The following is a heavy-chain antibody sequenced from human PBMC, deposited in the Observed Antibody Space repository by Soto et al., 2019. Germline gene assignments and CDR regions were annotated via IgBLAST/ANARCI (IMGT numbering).Heavy chain of an antibody. CDR1: GYSFISYW. Sequence: GESLKISCKGSGYSFISYWIGWVRQMPGKGLEWMGIIYPGDSDTRYSPSFQGQVTISADKSISTAYLQWSSLKASDTAMYYCALTLQSGHYYYTLDVWGQGTTVTVS. V-gene: IGHV5-51*01. CDR3: ALTLQSGHYYYTLDV. CDR2: IYPGDSDT. J-gene: IGHJ6*02. D-gene: IGHD4-4*01.